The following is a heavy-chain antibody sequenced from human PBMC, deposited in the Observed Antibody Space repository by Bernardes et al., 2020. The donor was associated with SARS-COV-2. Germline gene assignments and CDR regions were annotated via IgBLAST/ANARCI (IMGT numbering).Heavy chain of an antibody. CDR3: ARTVYYSASDAYYGRFDP. D-gene: IGHD3-22*01. CDR1: GYTFITYG. Sequence: ASVKVSCKASGYTFITYGISWVRQAPGQGLEWMGWIKPYNGNTTYAQKFQGRVTMTTDTSTSTAYMELRSLRSDDTAVYFCARTVYYSASDAYYGRFDPWGQGTLVTVSS. J-gene: IGHJ5*02. V-gene: IGHV1-18*01. CDR2: IKPYNGNT.